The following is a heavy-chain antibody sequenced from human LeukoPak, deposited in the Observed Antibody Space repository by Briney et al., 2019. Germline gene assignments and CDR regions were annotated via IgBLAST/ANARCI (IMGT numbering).Heavy chain of an antibody. Sequence: AETLSLTCTVSGGAISGYCWSWIRQPPGKGLEWIGYIYYSGSTNYNPSLKSRVTISVDTSKNQFSLKLSSVNAADTAVYYCARDRGGSGDWGQGTLVTVSS. CDR3: ARDRGGSGD. D-gene: IGHD2-15*01. CDR2: IYYSGST. CDR1: GGAISGYC. J-gene: IGHJ4*02. V-gene: IGHV4-59*13.